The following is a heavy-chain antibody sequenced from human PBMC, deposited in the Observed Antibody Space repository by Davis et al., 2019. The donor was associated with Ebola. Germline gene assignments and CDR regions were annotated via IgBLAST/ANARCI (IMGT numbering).Heavy chain of an antibody. CDR2: ISYDGSNK. Sequence: GESLKISCAASGFTFSSYGMHWVRQAPGKGLEWVAVISYDGSNKYYADSVKGRFTISRDNAKNSLFLQMNGLRADDTAVYYCVTGLMGGTNYWGQGTLVTVSS. V-gene: IGHV3-30*03. CDR1: GFTFSSYG. CDR3: VTGLMGGTNY. D-gene: IGHD1-26*01. J-gene: IGHJ4*02.